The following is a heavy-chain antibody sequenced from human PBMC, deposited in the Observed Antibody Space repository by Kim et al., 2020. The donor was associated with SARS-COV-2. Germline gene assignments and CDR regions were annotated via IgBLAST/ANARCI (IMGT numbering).Heavy chain of an antibody. CDR3: ARDRLRPNYGMDV. D-gene: IGHD5-18*01. Sequence: AQKFQGRVTMTRDTSTSTVYMELSSLRSEDTAVYYCARDRLRPNYGMDVWGQGTTVTVSS. V-gene: IGHV1-46*01. J-gene: IGHJ6*02.